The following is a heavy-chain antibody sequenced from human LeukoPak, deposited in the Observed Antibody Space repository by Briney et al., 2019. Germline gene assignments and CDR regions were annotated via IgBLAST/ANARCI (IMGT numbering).Heavy chain of an antibody. CDR1: GFTFSSYW. CDR2: IKQDGSEK. V-gene: IGHV3-7*04. CDR3: ARGGAIVVITPSSYMDV. Sequence: PGGSLRLSCAASGFTFSSYWMSWVRQAPGKGLEWVANIKQDGSEKYYVDSVKGRFTISRDNAKNSLYLQMNSLRAEDTAVYYCARGGAIVVITPSSYMDVWGKGTTVTVSS. D-gene: IGHD3-22*01. J-gene: IGHJ6*03.